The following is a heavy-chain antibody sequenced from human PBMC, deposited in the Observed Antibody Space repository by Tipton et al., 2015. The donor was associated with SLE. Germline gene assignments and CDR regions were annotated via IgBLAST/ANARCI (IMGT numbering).Heavy chain of an antibody. CDR2: ISSSSSSYI. J-gene: IGHJ4*02. Sequence: QLVQSGGGLVQPGGSLRLSCAASGFTVSSNYMNWVRQAPGKGLEWVSSISSSSSSYIYYADSVKGRFAISRDNAKNSLYLQMNSLRAEDTAVYYCASGYCSSTSCPGWGQGTLVTVSS. CDR3: ASGYCSSTSCPG. V-gene: IGHV3-21*01. D-gene: IGHD2-2*03. CDR1: GFTVSSNY.